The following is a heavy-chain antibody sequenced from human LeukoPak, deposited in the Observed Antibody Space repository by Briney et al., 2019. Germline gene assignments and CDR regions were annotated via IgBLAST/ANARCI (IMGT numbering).Heavy chain of an antibody. CDR1: GASVNAYL. CDR2: TSVNDGA. V-gene: IGHV4-4*07. J-gene: IGHJ4*02. Sequence: SEILSLTCAVSGASVNAYLWSWIRQPAGQGLEWIGRTSVNDGATYNPSLMSRVTMSVDTSKNQFSLRLTSMTAADTAIYYCARLWRDGSNWHPDDNWGQGILVTVPS. D-gene: IGHD4-11*01. CDR3: ARLWRDGSNWHPDDN.